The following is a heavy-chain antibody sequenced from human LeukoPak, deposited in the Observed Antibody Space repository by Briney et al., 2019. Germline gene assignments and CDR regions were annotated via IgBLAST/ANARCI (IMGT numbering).Heavy chain of an antibody. CDR3: AKDIRGAGTYGWFDP. V-gene: IGHV3-23*01. CDR2: ISYSGDST. Sequence: PGGSLRLSCAASAFTFSSYAMSWVRQAPGKGLECVSSISYSGDSTYYADSVKGRFTISRDNSKNTLYLQMNSLRAEDTALYYCAKDIRGAGTYGWFDPWGQGTLVTVSS. D-gene: IGHD1-1*01. CDR1: AFTFSSYA. J-gene: IGHJ5*02.